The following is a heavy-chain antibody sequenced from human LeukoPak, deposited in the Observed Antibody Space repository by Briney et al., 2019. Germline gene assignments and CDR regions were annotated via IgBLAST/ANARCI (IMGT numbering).Heavy chain of an antibody. CDR1: GGSMTHYF. CDR3: ARGSSAWALDY. J-gene: IGHJ4*02. V-gene: IGHV4-4*07. D-gene: IGHD6-19*01. Sequence: PSGTLSLTCTVSGGSMTHYFWSWIRHPAGKGLEWIGRIYTSGSTNYNPSLKSRVTMSVDTSKNQFSLKLSSVTAADTAVYYCARGSSAWALDYWGQGTLVTVSS. CDR2: IYTSGST.